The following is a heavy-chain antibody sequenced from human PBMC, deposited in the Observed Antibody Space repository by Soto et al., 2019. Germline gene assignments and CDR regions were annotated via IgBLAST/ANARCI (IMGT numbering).Heavy chain of an antibody. D-gene: IGHD3-10*01. V-gene: IGHV1-69*01. J-gene: IGHJ6*02. Sequence: QVQLVQSGAEVKKPGSSVKVSCKASGGTFSSYAISWVRQAPGQGLEWMGGIIPIFGTANYAQKFQGRVTSTADESTSTAYMELSSLRSEDTAVYYCASRLWLGTNYYYYGMDVWGQGTTVTVSS. CDR1: GGTFSSYA. CDR3: ASRLWLGTNYYYYGMDV. CDR2: IIPIFGTA.